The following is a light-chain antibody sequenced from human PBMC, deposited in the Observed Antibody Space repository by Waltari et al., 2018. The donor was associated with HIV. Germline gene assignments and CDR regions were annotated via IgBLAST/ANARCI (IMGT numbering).Light chain of an antibody. CDR2: AAS. CDR3: QQSNSTPLIT. J-gene: IGKJ5*01. V-gene: IGKV1-39*01. CDR1: QSISSY. Sequence: DIQMTQSPSSLSASVGDRVTITCRASQSISSYLNWYQQKPGKAPKLLIYAASSLQSGVPSRFSGSGSGTDFTLTINSLQPEDFATYYCQQSNSTPLITFGQGTRLEIK.